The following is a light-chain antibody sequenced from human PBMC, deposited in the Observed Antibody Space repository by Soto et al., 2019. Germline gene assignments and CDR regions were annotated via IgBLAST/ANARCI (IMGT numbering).Light chain of an antibody. J-gene: IGKJ4*01. CDR2: DAS. CDR1: QSVNNF. Sequence: EVVLTQSPATLSLSPGHRATLSCRASQSVNNFLAWYQQKPGQTPRLLIYDASKRATGIPGRFSGSGSGTDFTLTISSLEPEEFAVYYCQQRSNWPPALSFGGGTKVEI. CDR3: QQRSNWPPALS. V-gene: IGKV3-11*01.